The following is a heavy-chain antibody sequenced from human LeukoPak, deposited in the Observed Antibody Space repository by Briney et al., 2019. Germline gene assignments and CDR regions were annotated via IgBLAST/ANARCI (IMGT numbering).Heavy chain of an antibody. CDR3: ARNLSIFAAGEFFHH. Sequence: GASVKVSCKASGNSFTVCYMHWLRQAPGQGPEWMGWINPNSGDTNYAKKFQGRFTMTSDASINTAYMELSRLRPDGTAVYYCARNLSIFAAGEFFHHWGQGTLVTVSS. CDR2: INPNSGDT. CDR1: GNSFTVCY. V-gene: IGHV1-2*02. D-gene: IGHD3-3*01. J-gene: IGHJ1*01.